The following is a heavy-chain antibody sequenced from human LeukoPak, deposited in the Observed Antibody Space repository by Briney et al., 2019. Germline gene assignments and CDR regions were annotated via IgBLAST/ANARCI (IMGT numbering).Heavy chain of an antibody. Sequence: GGSLRLSCAASGFTFSTYCMHWVRQPPGKGLVWVSQICTDETTIRNADSVKGRFTISRDNAKNTLYLQMSSLRVEDTAVYYCVRGVPVTPGIDYWGQGTLVTDSS. CDR1: GFTFSTYC. CDR3: VRGVPVTPGIDY. J-gene: IGHJ4*02. D-gene: IGHD2-2*01. CDR2: ICTDETTI. V-gene: IGHV3-74*01.